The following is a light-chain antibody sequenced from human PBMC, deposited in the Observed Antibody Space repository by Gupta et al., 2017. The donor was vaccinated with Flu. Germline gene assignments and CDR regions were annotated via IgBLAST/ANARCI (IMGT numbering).Light chain of an antibody. V-gene: IGKV1-5*03. J-gene: IGKJ1*01. CDR2: KAS. CDR3: KQDLPAPLT. CDR1: QSTSSW. Sequence: DMQITQSPSTLCASVGDRVTITCRASQSTSSWLAWYQKNPGKPPKLLIYKASSLYSGVPARFSGSGSVTDFTLMISIMQPDDFATYCCKQDLPAPLTFGQGTKVELK.